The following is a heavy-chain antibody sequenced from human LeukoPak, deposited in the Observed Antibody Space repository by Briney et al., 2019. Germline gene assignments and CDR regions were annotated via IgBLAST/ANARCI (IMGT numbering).Heavy chain of an antibody. CDR1: GFASSSYS. V-gene: IGHV3-21*01. CDR3: AREVGYDILTGYYPGWFDP. J-gene: IGHJ5*02. Sequence: GGSLRLSCAASGFASSSYSMNWVRQAPGKGLEWVSSISSSSSYIYYADSVKGRFTISRDNAKNSLYLQMNSLRAEDTAVYYCAREVGYDILTGYYPGWFDPWGQGTLVTVSS. CDR2: ISSSSSYI. D-gene: IGHD3-9*01.